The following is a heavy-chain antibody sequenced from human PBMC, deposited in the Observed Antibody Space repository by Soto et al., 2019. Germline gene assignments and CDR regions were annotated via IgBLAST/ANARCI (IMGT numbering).Heavy chain of an antibody. CDR2: IRSKAYGGTT. D-gene: IGHD3-10*01. Sequence: GGSLRLSCTASGFTFGDYAMSWVRQAPGKGLEWVGFIRSKAYGGTTEYAASVKGRFTISRDDSKSIAYLQMNSPKTEDTAVYYCTRDPLDYGSGSLDYWGQGTLVTVSS. CDR1: GFTFGDYA. J-gene: IGHJ4*02. CDR3: TRDPLDYGSGSLDY. V-gene: IGHV3-49*04.